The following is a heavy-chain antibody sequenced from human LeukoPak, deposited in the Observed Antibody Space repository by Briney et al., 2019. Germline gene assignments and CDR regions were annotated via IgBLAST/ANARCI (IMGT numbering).Heavy chain of an antibody. CDR2: ISPSGGST. Sequence: ASVKVSRKAFGYTFTGYWMHWVRQAPGQGPEWMGVISPSGGSTIYAQKFKGRVTLTRDMSTSTDYLELSSLRSEDTAVYYCARDLAPALDAFDIWGQGTMVTVSS. CDR3: ARDLAPALDAFDI. J-gene: IGHJ3*02. CDR1: GYTFTGYW. V-gene: IGHV1-46*01.